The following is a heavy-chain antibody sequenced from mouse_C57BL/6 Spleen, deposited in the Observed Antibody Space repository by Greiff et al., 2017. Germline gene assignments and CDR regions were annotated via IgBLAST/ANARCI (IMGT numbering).Heavy chain of an antibody. J-gene: IGHJ2*01. V-gene: IGHV6-6*01. CDR3: TRRGSYFDY. CDR2: IRNKANNHAT. CDR1: GFTFSDAW. Sequence: EVKVVESGGGLVQPGGSMKLSCAASGFTFSDAWMDWVRQSPEKGLELVAEIRNKANNHATYYAESVKGRFTISRDDSKSSVYLQMNSLRAEDTGIYYCTRRGSYFDYWGQGTTLTVSS. D-gene: IGHD1-1*01.